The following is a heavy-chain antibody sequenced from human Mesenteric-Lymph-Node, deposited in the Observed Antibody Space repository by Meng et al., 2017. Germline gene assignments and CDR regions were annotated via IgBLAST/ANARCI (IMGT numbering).Heavy chain of an antibody. CDR2: INHSGST. Sequence: SETLSLTCAVYGGSFSGYYWSWIRQPPGKGLEWIGEINHSGSTNYNPSLKSRVTISVDTSKNQFSLKLSSVTAADTAVYYCACFSRRSGWATEDAFDIWGQGTMVAVSS. D-gene: IGHD6-19*01. V-gene: IGHV4-34*01. CDR1: GGSFSGYY. CDR3: ACFSRRSGWATEDAFDI. J-gene: IGHJ3*02.